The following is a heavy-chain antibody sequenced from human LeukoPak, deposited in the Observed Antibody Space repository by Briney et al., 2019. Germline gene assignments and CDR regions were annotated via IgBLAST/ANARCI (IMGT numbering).Heavy chain of an antibody. Sequence: SVKVSCKASGGTFSSYAISWVRQAPGEGLEWMGGIIPIFGTANYAQKFQGRVTITTDESTSTAYMELSSLRSEDTAVYYCGRVEADFWSGYYFAFWGQGTLVTVSS. CDR2: IIPIFGTA. J-gene: IGHJ4*02. CDR1: GGTFSSYA. CDR3: GRVEADFWSGYYFAF. V-gene: IGHV1-69*05. D-gene: IGHD3-3*01.